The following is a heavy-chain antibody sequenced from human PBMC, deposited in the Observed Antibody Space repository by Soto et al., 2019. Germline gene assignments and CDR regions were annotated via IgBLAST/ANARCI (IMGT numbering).Heavy chain of an antibody. Sequence: PSETLSLTCTVSGGSISSSSYYWGWIRQPPGKGLEWIGSIYYSGSTYYNPPLKSRVTISVDTSKNQFSLKLSSVTAADTAVYYCARLSHPYRSGWYYYGMDVWGQGTTVTVSS. CDR3: ARLSHPYRSGWYYYGMDV. J-gene: IGHJ6*02. D-gene: IGHD6-19*01. V-gene: IGHV4-39*01. CDR1: GGSISSSSYY. CDR2: IYYSGST.